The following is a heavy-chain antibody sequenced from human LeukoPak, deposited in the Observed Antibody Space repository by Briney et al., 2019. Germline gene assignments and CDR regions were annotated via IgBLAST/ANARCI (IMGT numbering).Heavy chain of an antibody. CDR3: ARGEFYYDL. D-gene: IGHD3-16*01. Sequence: ASVKVSCKPSGYIFTSNSITWVRQASGQQLEWIGWISTFNGYTKYAQNRQGRITMTRDTSTRTVYLEMRNLRSDDTAIYFCARGEFYYDLWGQGTLVSVSS. J-gene: IGHJ4*02. CDR1: GYIFTSNS. V-gene: IGHV1-18*04. CDR2: ISTFNGYT.